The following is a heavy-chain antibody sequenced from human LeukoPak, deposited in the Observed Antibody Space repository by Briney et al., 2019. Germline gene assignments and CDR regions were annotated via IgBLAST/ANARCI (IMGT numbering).Heavy chain of an antibody. CDR1: GYSFTNYW. D-gene: IGHD3-10*01. V-gene: IGHV5-51*01. Sequence: GASLKISCKGSGYSFTNYWIGWVRQMPGKGLEWMGIIYPGDSETTYSPSFQGQVTMSADKSITTAYLQWSSLKASDTAMYYCARRGGSITRHKLDYWGQGTLVTVSS. CDR2: IYPGDSET. J-gene: IGHJ4*02. CDR3: ARRGGSITRHKLDY.